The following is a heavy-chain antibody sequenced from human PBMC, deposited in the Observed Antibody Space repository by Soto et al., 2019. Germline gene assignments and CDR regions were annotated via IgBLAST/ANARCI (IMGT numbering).Heavy chain of an antibody. Sequence: SHTRSVAGGYISRGGYSRSRKRQPPGRGLEWIGYIYHSGSTYYNPSLKSRVTISVDRSKNQFSLNLSSVTAADTAVYYCARLNKPGWFDPWGQGTLVTVSS. CDR3: ARLNKPGWFDP. CDR1: GGYISRGGYS. V-gene: IGHV4-30-2*01. CDR2: IYHSGST. J-gene: IGHJ5*02.